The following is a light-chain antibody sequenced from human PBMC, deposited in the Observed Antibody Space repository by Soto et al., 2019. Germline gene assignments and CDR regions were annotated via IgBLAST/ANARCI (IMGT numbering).Light chain of an antibody. Sequence: EIVLTQSPATLSLSPGERATLSCRASQSVRSYLGWYQQKPGQAPRLLIYGASSRATGIPDRLSGSGSGTDFTLTISRLEPEDFAVYYCQQYGSSPLTFGQGTKVDIK. V-gene: IGKV3-20*01. CDR3: QQYGSSPLT. CDR1: QSVRSY. CDR2: GAS. J-gene: IGKJ1*01.